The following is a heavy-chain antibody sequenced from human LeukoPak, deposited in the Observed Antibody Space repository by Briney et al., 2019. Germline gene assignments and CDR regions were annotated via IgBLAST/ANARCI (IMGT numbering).Heavy chain of an antibody. V-gene: IGHV1-18*01. CDR2: ISAYNGNT. CDR1: GYTFTSYD. CDR3: ARDGAGKIWFNTNWFDP. D-gene: IGHD3-10*01. Sequence: ASVKVSCKASGYTFTSYDINWVRQATGQGLEWMGWISAYNGNTNYAQKLQGRVTMTTDTSTSTAYMELRSLRSDDTAVYYCARDGAGKIWFNTNWFDPWGQGTLVTVSS. J-gene: IGHJ5*02.